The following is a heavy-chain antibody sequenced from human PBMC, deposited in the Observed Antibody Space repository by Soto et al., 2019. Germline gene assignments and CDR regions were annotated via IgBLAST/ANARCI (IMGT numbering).Heavy chain of an antibody. Sequence: ETLSLTCTVSGGSISSSSYYWGWIRQPPGKGLEWVSIIHRGGSTSYADSVKGRFTISRDSSKNILYLQINGLTADDTAVYYCARSANTYGSPFDYWGQGALVTVSS. V-gene: IGHV3-66*01. CDR1: GGSISSSSYY. D-gene: IGHD3-10*01. CDR3: ARSANTYGSPFDY. CDR2: IHRGGST. J-gene: IGHJ4*02.